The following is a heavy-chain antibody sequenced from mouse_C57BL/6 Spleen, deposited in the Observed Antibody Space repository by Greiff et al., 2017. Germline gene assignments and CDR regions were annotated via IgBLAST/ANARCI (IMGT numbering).Heavy chain of an antibody. D-gene: IGHD1-1*01. J-gene: IGHJ2*01. Sequence: QVQLKESGPGLVQPSQSLSITCTVSGFSLTSYGVHWVRQSPGKGLEWLGVIWSGGSTDYNAAFISRLSISKDNSKSQVFFKMNSLQADDTAIYYCAGAYGSSYGGFDYWGQGTTLTVSS. V-gene: IGHV2-2*01. CDR1: GFSLTSYG. CDR3: AGAYGSSYGGFDY. CDR2: IWSGGST.